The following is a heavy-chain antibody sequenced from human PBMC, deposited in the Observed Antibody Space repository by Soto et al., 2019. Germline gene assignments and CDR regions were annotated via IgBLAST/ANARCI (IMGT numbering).Heavy chain of an antibody. D-gene: IGHD5-12*01. CDR3: ARDRGGGYDTKDSPLNYFDY. CDR2: IYYSGST. Sequence: PSETLSLTCTVSGGSVSSGSYYWSWIRQPPGKGLEWIGYIYYSGSTNYNPSLKSRVTISVDTSKNQFSLKLSSVTAADTAVYYCARDRGGGYDTKDSPLNYFDYWGQGTLVTVSS. CDR1: GGSVSSGSYY. V-gene: IGHV4-61*01. J-gene: IGHJ4*02.